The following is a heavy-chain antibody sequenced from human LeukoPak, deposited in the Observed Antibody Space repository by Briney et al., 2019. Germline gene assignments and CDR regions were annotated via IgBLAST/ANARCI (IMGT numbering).Heavy chain of an antibody. CDR1: GFTFSSYA. CDR2: ISATGGST. CDR3: AHIVAAEKYFDY. V-gene: IGHV3-23*01. J-gene: IGHJ4*02. D-gene: IGHD2-15*01. Sequence: PGGSLRLSCAASGFTFSSYAMSWVRQAPGKGLEWVSGISATGGSTYYAASVKGRLTISRDNSKNTLYLQMNSLRAEDTALYYCAHIVAAEKYFDYWGQGSLVTVSS.